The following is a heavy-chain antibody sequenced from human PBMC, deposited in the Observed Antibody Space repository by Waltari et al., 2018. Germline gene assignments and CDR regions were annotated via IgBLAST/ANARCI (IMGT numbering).Heavy chain of an antibody. Sequence: QVQLQESGPGLVKPSETLSLTCTVPGGSISSYYWSWIRQPPGRGLEWIGYIYYSGSTNYNPSLKSRVTISVDTSKNQFSLKLSSVTAADTAVYYCARETVTTGALDYWGQGTLVTVSS. CDR3: ARETVTTGALDY. J-gene: IGHJ4*02. V-gene: IGHV4-59*01. CDR2: IYYSGST. D-gene: IGHD4-17*01. CDR1: GGSISSYY.